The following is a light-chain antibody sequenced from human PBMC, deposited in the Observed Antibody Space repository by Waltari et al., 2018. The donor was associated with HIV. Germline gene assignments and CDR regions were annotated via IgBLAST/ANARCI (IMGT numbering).Light chain of an antibody. V-gene: IGKV3-15*01. Sequence: ELVMTQSPATLSVSPGERATISCRASQSVSSNLAWYQQKPGQAPRLLIYGASTRATSIPARFSGSGSGTEFTLTISSLHSEDFAVYSCQQYDNWPITFGQGTRLEIK. CDR1: QSVSSN. J-gene: IGKJ5*01. CDR2: GAS. CDR3: QQYDNWPIT.